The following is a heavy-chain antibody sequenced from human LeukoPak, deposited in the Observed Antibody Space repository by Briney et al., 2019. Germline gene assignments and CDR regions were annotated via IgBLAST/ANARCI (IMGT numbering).Heavy chain of an antibody. CDR3: ARSGPTSRGGIDY. CDR1: GYTFTDYD. CDR2: MNPTSGNT. Sequence: ASVKVSCKASGYTFTDYDINWVRQASGQGLEWMGWMNPTSGNTGYAQKFQGRVTMTRDMSTSTVYMELSSLRSEDTAVYYCARSGPTSRGGIDYWGQGTLVTVSS. D-gene: IGHD6-13*01. V-gene: IGHV1-8*01. J-gene: IGHJ4*02.